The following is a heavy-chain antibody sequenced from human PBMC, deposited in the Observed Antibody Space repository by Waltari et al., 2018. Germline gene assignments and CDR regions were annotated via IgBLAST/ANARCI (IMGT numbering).Heavy chain of an antibody. Sequence: QLQLQESGPGLVKASETLSLTCTVSGGSIPSSTYNRGWIRQPPGKGLEGIGSMESSGSTNYKFPLQSPVTISADTAKNQFSLKMTPVTAADTAIYYCARQSKQWLAVDYRGQGHLVTVFS. CDR3: ARQSKQWLAVDY. V-gene: IGHV4-39*01. J-gene: IGHJ4*02. CDR1: GGSIPSSTYN. CDR2: MESSGST. D-gene: IGHD6-19*01.